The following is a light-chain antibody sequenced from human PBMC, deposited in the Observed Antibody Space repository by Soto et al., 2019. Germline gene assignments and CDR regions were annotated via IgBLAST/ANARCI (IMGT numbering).Light chain of an antibody. CDR1: QSISSY. Sequence: DIQMTQSPSSLSASVGDRVTITCLASQSISSYLNWYQQKPGKAPKLLIYAASSLQSGVPSRFSGSGSGTDFTLTISSLQPEDFATYYCPQSYSTPFTFGPGTKVDIK. CDR3: PQSYSTPFT. J-gene: IGKJ3*01. CDR2: AAS. V-gene: IGKV1-39*01.